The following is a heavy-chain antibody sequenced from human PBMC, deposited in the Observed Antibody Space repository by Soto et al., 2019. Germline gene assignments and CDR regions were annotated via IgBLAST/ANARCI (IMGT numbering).Heavy chain of an antibody. J-gene: IGHJ3*01. CDR3: ARRRSTPTFFDV. CDR1: GGSISSHY. Sequence: SETLSLTCTVSGGSISSHYWSWVRQSPGKVLEWIGYIYYSGSTNYNPSLKSRVTISVDTSKNQFTLKLSSVAAADTAVYYCARRRSTPTFFDVWGQGTMVTVSS. D-gene: IGHD1-26*01. V-gene: IGHV4-59*11. CDR2: IYYSGST.